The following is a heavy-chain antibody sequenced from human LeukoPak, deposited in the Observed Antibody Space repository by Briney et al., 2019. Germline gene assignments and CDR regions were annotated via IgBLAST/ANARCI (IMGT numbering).Heavy chain of an antibody. Sequence: PSQTLSLTCTVSGGSISNGDYYWSWIRHPPGKGLEWIGYIYYSGSTHYNPSLKSRVTISVDTSKNQSSLKLNSVTAADTAVYYCARHSSGLRFGAHFDYGGQGTLVTVSS. V-gene: IGHV4-30-4*01. CDR3: ARHSSGLRFGAHFDY. CDR1: GGSISNGDYY. J-gene: IGHJ4*02. CDR2: IYYSGST. D-gene: IGHD3-10*01.